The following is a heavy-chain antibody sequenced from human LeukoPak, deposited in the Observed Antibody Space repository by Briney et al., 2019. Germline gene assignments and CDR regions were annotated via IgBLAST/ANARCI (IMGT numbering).Heavy chain of an antibody. J-gene: IGHJ4*02. CDR2: ISGSGGGT. CDR1: GFPFSSYA. CDR3: AKSGIWFGELLSYFDY. V-gene: IGHV3-23*01. D-gene: IGHD3-10*01. Sequence: GGSLRLSCSASGFPFSSYAMSWVRQAPGKVLEWVSAISGSGGGTYYADSVKRRFTISRDNSKNTLYLQMNSLRAEDTAVYYCAKSGIWFGELLSYFDYWGQETLVTVSS.